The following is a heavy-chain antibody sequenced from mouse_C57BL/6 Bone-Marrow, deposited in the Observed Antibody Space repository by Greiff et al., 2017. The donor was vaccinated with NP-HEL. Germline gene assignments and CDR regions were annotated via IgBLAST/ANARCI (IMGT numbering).Heavy chain of an antibody. Sequence: VKLQQSGAELARPGASVKLSCKASGYTFTSYGISWVKQRTGQGLEWIGEIYPRSGNTYYNEKFKGKATLTADKSSSTAYMELRSLTSEDSAVYFCARVTTVQFAYWGQGTLVTVSA. J-gene: IGHJ3*01. CDR3: ARVTTVQFAY. V-gene: IGHV1-81*01. D-gene: IGHD1-1*01. CDR2: IYPRSGNT. CDR1: GYTFTSYG.